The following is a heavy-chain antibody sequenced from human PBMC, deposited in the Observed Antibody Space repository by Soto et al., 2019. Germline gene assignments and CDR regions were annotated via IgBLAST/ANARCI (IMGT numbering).Heavy chain of an antibody. CDR2: ISATSEYV. Sequence: GSLRLSCAASGFTFSQYSMNWVRQAPGKGLEWVSYISATSEYVFYADSAKGRFTISRDNAKKSLDLRMDSLRAEDTAIYYCSKDSPPPFARIDGWGKGTTVTV. J-gene: IGHJ6*04. CDR1: GFTFSQYS. V-gene: IGHV3-21*04. CDR3: SKDSPPPFARIDG.